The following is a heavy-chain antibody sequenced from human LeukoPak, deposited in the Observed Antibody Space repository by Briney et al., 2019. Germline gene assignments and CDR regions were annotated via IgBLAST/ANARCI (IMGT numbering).Heavy chain of an antibody. J-gene: IGHJ5*02. V-gene: IGHV1-69*05. CDR1: GGTFSSYA. CDR3: ARGNSETYYYDSSGTGGFDP. Sequence: SVKVSCKASGGTFSSYAISWVRQAPGQGLEWMGGIIPIFGTASYAQKFQGRVTITTDESTSTAYMELSSLRSEDTAVYYCARGNSETYYYDSSGTGGFDPWGQGTLVTVSS. CDR2: IIPIFGTA. D-gene: IGHD3-22*01.